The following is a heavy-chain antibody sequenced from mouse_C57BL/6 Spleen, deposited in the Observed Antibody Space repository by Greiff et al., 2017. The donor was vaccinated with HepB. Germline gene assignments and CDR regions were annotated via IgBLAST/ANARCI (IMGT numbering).Heavy chain of an antibody. CDR1: GYAFTNYL. V-gene: IGHV1-54*01. CDR2: INPGSGGT. Sequence: QVQLKESGAELVRPGTSVKVSCKASGYAFTNYLIEWVKQRPGQGLEWIGVINPGSGGTNYNEKFKGKATLTADKSSSTAYMQLSSLTSEDSAVYFCAGDYDERTFAYWGQGTLVTVSA. J-gene: IGHJ3*01. CDR3: AGDYDERTFAY. D-gene: IGHD2-4*01.